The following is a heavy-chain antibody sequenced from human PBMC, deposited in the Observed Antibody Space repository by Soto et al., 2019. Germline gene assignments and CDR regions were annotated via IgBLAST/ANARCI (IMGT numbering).Heavy chain of an antibody. CDR1: GFTFSSYS. V-gene: IGHV3-21*01. J-gene: IGHJ1*01. Sequence: VGSLRLSCAASGFTFSSYSMDWVRQTPGKGLEWVSSISSSNSYIYYADSVKGRFTISRDNTKNSLYLQMNSLRGEDTAVYYCAREGGSYRPEYLQHWGQGTVVTVSS. CDR2: ISSSNSYI. D-gene: IGHD1-26*01. CDR3: AREGGSYRPEYLQH.